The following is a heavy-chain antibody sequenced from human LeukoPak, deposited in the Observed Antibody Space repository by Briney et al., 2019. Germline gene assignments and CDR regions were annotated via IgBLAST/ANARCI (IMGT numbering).Heavy chain of an antibody. CDR3: ARGDKSSGWYFFDY. CDR2: ISSGSSYI. J-gene: IGHJ4*02. CDR1: GFTFSSFS. Sequence: PGGSLRLSCAASGFTFSSFSMNWVRQAPGKGLEWVSFISSGSSYIYNTDSVKGRFTISRDNAKNSLYLQMNSLRAEDTAVYYCARGDKSSGWYFFDYWGQGTLVTVSS. V-gene: IGHV3-21*01. D-gene: IGHD6-19*01.